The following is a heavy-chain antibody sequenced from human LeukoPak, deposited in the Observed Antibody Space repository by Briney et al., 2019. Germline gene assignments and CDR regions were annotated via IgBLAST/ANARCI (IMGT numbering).Heavy chain of an antibody. CDR2: ISGSGGST. D-gene: IGHD4-17*01. V-gene: IGHV3-23*01. Sequence: PGGSLRLSCAASGFTFSSYAMSWVRQAPGKGLEWVSAISGSGGSTYYADSVKGRFTISRDNSKNTLYLQMNSLRAEDTAVYYCAKGQVTTVTKVGTPVDYWGQGTLVTVSS. CDR1: GFTFSSYA. J-gene: IGHJ4*02. CDR3: AKGQVTTVTKVGTPVDY.